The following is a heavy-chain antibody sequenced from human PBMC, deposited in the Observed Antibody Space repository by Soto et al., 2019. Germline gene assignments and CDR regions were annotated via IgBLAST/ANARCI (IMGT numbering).Heavy chain of an antibody. D-gene: IGHD3-22*01. CDR3: ARLHGGYYDSSGYYHYWYFDL. V-gene: IGHV4-39*01. Sequence: SETSCPAGTVPGYSISSGSYDRGWVRQPPGKGRALIGSIYYSGRTYYNPSLKSRVTISVDTSKNQFSLKLSSVTAADTAVYYCARLHGGYYDSSGYYHYWYFDLWGRGTLVTVSS. CDR1: GYSISSGSYD. CDR2: IYYSGRT. J-gene: IGHJ2*01.